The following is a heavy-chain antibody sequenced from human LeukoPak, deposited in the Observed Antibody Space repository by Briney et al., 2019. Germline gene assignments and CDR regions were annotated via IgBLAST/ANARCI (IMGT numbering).Heavy chain of an antibody. CDR1: GFTVSNNY. CDR3: ARSGVEGTFDY. D-gene: IGHD3-10*01. J-gene: IGHJ4*02. Sequence: GGSLRLSCAVFGFTVSNNYMHWVRQAPGKGLEWVSVIYSGGNTFYADSVKGRFTISRDNSKNTLYLQMNSLGGDDTAVYYCARSGVEGTFDYWGQGTLVTVSS. V-gene: IGHV3-66*01. CDR2: IYSGGNT.